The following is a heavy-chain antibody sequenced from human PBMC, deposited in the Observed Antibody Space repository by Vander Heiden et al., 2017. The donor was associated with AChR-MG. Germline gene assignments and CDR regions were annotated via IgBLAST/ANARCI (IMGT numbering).Heavy chain of an antibody. CDR1: ARSFSGYY. Sequence: QVQLQQWGAGLLKPSETLSFTCAVYARSFSGYYWSWIRQPPGKGLEWIGEINHSGSTNYNPSLKSRVTISVDTSKNQFSLKLSSVTAADTAVYYCARQILEWLSPAQFDYWGQGTLVTVSS. CDR2: INHSGST. J-gene: IGHJ4*02. D-gene: IGHD3-3*01. V-gene: IGHV4-34*01. CDR3: ARQILEWLSPAQFDY.